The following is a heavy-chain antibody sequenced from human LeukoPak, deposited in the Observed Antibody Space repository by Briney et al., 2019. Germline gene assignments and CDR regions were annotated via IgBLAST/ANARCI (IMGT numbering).Heavy chain of an antibody. Sequence: SETLSLTCAVYGGSFSGYYWSWIRQPPGKGLEWIGEINHSGSTNYNPSLKSRVTISVDTSKNQFSLKLGSVTAADTAVYYCARLVLTGYYTNYYGMDVWGQGTTVTVSS. CDR3: ARLVLTGYYTNYYGMDV. CDR2: INHSGST. CDR1: GGSFSGYY. J-gene: IGHJ6*02. V-gene: IGHV4-34*01. D-gene: IGHD3-9*01.